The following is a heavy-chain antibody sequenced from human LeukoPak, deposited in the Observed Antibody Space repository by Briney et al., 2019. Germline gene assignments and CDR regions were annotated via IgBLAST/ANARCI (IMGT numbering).Heavy chain of an antibody. J-gene: IGHJ5*02. Sequence: GRSLRLSCAASGFTFSSYGMHWVRQAPGKGLEWVAVISYDGSNKYYADSVKGRFTISRDNSKNTLYLQMNSLRAEDTAVYYCAKDVSERSGYRSYRWFDPWGQGTLVTVSS. CDR3: AKDVSERSGYRSYRWFDP. CDR2: ISYDGSNK. D-gene: IGHD3-3*01. CDR1: GFTFSSYG. V-gene: IGHV3-30*18.